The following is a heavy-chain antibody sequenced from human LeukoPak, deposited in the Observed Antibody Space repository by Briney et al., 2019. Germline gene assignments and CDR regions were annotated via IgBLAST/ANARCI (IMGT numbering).Heavy chain of an antibody. D-gene: IGHD6-13*01. CDR3: ARYGSYSSSWYSDY. CDR2: IFHSGST. V-gene: IGHV4-39*01. Sequence: SETLSLTCTVSGGSISSSSYYWGWIRQSPGKGLEWIGSIFHSGSTYYDPSLKSRVTISVDTSKNQFSLKLSSVTAADTAVYYCARYGSYSSSWYSDYWGQGTLVTVSS. CDR1: GGSISSSSYY. J-gene: IGHJ4*02.